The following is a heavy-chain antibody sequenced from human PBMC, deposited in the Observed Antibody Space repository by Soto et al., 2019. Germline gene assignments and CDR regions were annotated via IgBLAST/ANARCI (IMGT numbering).Heavy chain of an antibody. D-gene: IGHD3-10*01. CDR1: GFTFTSSS. CDR3: AADPLWFGYYGMDV. V-gene: IGHV1-58*02. Sequence: SVKVSCKASGFTFTSSSMQWVRQARGQRLEWIGWIVVGSGNTNYAQKFQERVTITRDMSTSTAYMELSSLRSEDTAVYYCAADPLWFGYYGMDVWGQGTTVTVSS. J-gene: IGHJ6*02. CDR2: IVVGSGNT.